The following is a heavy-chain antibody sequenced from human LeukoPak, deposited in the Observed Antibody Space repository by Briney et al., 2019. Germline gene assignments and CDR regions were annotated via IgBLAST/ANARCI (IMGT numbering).Heavy chain of an antibody. CDR3: ASVGKYSSSWYDL. Sequence: SVTVSCKASGGTFSSYTISWVRQAPGQGLEWMARIIPILGIANYAQKFQGRVTITADKSTSTAYMELSSLRSEDTAVYYCASVGKYSSSWYDLWGQGTLVSVSS. D-gene: IGHD6-13*01. V-gene: IGHV1-69*02. CDR1: GGTFSSYT. J-gene: IGHJ5*02. CDR2: IIPILGIA.